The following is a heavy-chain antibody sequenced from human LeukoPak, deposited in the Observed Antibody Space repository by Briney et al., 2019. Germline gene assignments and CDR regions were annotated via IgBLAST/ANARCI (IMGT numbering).Heavy chain of an antibody. CDR3: ARRLVYGDDAFDY. CDR1: GYTFSSYG. Sequence: GASVKVSCKTSGYTFSSYGLGWVRQAPGQGLEWMGWISAFNDNTHYAQMLQGRVTLTTDTSTNTAYMELANLRSDDTAVYYCARRLVYGDDAFDYWGQGTLVTVSS. V-gene: IGHV1-18*01. D-gene: IGHD4-17*01. CDR2: ISAFNDNT. J-gene: IGHJ4*02.